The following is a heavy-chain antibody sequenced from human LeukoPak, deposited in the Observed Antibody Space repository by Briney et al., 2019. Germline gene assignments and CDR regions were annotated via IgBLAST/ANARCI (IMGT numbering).Heavy chain of an antibody. CDR1: GSSVINTNW. CDR2: VHLDGRT. D-gene: IGHD3-3*01. CDR3: AREGGFYRPLDY. V-gene: IGHV4-4*02. Sequence: SETLSLTCGVSGSSVINTNWWTWVRQPPGKGLEWIGEVHLDGRTNYNPSLESRLTMSVDVSENQVSLKLTSVTAADTAVYYCAREGGFYRPLDYSGQGTLVTVSS. J-gene: IGHJ4*02.